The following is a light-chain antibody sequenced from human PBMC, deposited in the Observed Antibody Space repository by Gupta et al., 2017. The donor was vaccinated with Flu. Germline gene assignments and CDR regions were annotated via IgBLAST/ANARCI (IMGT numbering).Light chain of an antibody. CDR1: SSNIGNDF. CDR2: ENT. Sequence: QSVLTQPPSVSAAPGQKVTISCSGSSSNIGNDFVSWYQQFPGTAPKLLIYENTKRPSGIPDRFSGSKSGTSATLGITGLQTGAEAEYFCGTWDASLAGGVFGGGTKLTVL. J-gene: IGLJ2*01. V-gene: IGLV1-51*01. CDR3: GTWDASLAGGV.